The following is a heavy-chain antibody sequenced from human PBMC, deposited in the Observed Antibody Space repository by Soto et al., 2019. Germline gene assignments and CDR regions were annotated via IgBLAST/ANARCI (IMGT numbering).Heavy chain of an antibody. CDR3: ASYSSTYYYFGN. D-gene: IGHD1-26*01. V-gene: IGHV5-51*01. Sequence: PGESLKISCKASGYSFSSHWIGWVRQMPGKGLELMGIIYPGDSDTRYSPSFQGQVTISADKSTSTAYLQWSSLKASDTAMYFCASYSSTYYYFGNWGQGTLVTVS. J-gene: IGHJ4*02. CDR2: IYPGDSDT. CDR1: GYSFSSHW.